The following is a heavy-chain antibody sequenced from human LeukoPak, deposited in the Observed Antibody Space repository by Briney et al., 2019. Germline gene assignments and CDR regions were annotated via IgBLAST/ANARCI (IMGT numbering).Heavy chain of an antibody. J-gene: IGHJ4*02. D-gene: IGHD6-19*01. V-gene: IGHV1-46*01. Sequence: XXGQGLXXXXXXNPSGGTTTYAQKFQGRVTMTRDTSTSTVYMELSSLRSEDTAVYYCARDKALLKGLVHYHFDYWGQGTLVTVPS. CDR3: ARDKALLKGLVHYHFDY. CDR2: XNPSGGTT.